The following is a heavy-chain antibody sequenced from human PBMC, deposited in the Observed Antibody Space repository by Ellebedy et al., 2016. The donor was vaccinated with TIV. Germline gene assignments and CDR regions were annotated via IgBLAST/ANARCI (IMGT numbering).Heavy chain of an antibody. CDR2: INAGNGNT. CDR1: GYTFTGYA. J-gene: IGHJ5*02. D-gene: IGHD3-22*01. CDR3: ARLSRVYDSSGYNWFDP. V-gene: IGHV1-3*01. Sequence: AASVKVSCKASGYTFTGYAMHWVRQAPGQRLEWMGWINAGNGNTKYSQKFQGRVTITRDTSASTAYMELSSLRSEDTAVYYCARLSRVYDSSGYNWFDPWGQGTLVTVSS.